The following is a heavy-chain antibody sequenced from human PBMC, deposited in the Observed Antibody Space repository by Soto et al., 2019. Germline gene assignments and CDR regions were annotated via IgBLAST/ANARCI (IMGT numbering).Heavy chain of an antibody. J-gene: IGHJ6*02. Sequence: SLRLSCAASGFTFSSYGMHRVRQAPGKGLEWVAVISYDGSNKYYADSVKGRFTISRDNSKNTLYLQMNSLRAEDTAVYYCAKDLKDDFWSGSHDYYYGMDVWGQGTTVTVSS. CDR3: AKDLKDDFWSGSHDYYYGMDV. CDR2: ISYDGSNK. CDR1: GFTFSSYG. D-gene: IGHD3-3*01. V-gene: IGHV3-30*18.